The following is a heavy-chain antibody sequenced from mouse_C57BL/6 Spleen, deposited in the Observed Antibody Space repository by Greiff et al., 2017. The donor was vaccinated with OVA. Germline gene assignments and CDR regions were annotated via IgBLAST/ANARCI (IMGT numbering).Heavy chain of an antibody. CDR2: INPSNGGT. J-gene: IGHJ3*01. V-gene: IGHV1-53*01. D-gene: IGHD2-2*01. CDR3: ARDYGYDEFAY. CDR1: GYTFTSYW. Sequence: SFNLSCKASGYTFTSYWMHWVKHMPGQGLEWIGNINPSNGGTNYNEKFKSKATLTVDKSSSTAYMQLSSLTSEDSAVYYCARDYGYDEFAYWGQGTLVTVSA.